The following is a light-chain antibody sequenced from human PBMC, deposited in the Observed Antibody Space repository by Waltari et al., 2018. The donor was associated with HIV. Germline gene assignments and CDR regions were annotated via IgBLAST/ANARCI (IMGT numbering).Light chain of an antibody. CDR2: GAS. Sequence: EIVLTQSPGTLSLSPGEGATLSCRASPTVSSGSLAWYQLKPGHAPRLLIYGASSRATGIPERFSVSGSGTDFTLTISRLEPEDFAVDVWQQYGISPRTFGQGTKVESK. CDR3: QQYGISPRT. J-gene: IGKJ1*01. CDR1: PTVSSGS. V-gene: IGKV3-20*01.